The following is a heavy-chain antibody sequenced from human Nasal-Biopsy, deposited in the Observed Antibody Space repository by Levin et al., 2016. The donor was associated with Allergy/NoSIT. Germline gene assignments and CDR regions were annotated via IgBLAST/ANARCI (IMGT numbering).Heavy chain of an antibody. D-gene: IGHD3-10*01. J-gene: IGHJ4*02. Sequence: GESLKISCGASGFTFITSAMNWVRQAPGKGLEWVAVISYNGYDKYYADAVKGRFTISRDDSKNMVYLQMNRLRPEDTALYFCARDGWNGVGSYYHNYFDLWGQGTPVTVSS. V-gene: IGHV3-30-3*01. CDR1: GFTFITSA. CDR2: ISYNGYDK. CDR3: ARDGWNGVGSYYHNYFDL.